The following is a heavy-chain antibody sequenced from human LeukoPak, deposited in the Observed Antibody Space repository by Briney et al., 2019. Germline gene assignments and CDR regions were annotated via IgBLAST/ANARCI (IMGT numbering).Heavy chain of an antibody. CDR2: IYYSGST. J-gene: IGHJ4*02. Sequence: SETLSLTCTVSGGSISSSSYYWGWIRQPPGKGLEWIGSIYYSGSTYYNPSLKSRVTISVDTSKNQFSLKLSSVTAADTAVYYCARGRRWLQFSSYYFDYWGQGTLVTVSS. CDR3: ARGRRWLQFSSYYFDY. CDR1: GGSISSSSYY. D-gene: IGHD5-24*01. V-gene: IGHV4-39*07.